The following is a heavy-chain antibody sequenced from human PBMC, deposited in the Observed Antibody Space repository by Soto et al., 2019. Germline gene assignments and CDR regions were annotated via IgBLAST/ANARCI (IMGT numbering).Heavy chain of an antibody. CDR1: GDSYSISTYS. CDR2: IYQSGVT. CDR3: AGMPYTSGLRFDP. V-gene: IGHV4-30-2*01. Sequence: SETLSLTCNMSGDSYSISTYSWSWIRQPPGKALQWIGFIYQSGVTSYNPSLASRVSISLDRSDNQCSLKLKSVTAADTAVYFCAGMPYTSGLRFDPWGPGTLVTVSS. J-gene: IGHJ5*02. D-gene: IGHD6-19*01.